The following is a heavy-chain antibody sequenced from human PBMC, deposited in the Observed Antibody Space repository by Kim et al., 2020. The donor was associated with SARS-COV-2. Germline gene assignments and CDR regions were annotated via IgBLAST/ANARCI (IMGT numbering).Heavy chain of an antibody. Sequence: SVKVSCKASGGTFSSYAISWVRQAPGQGLEWMGGIIPIFGTANYAQKFQGRVTITADESTSTAYMELSSLRSEDTAVYYCARATYYYDSSGWDFQHWGQGTLVTVSS. CDR1: GGTFSSYA. J-gene: IGHJ1*01. CDR3: ARATYYYDSSGWDFQH. D-gene: IGHD3-22*01. CDR2: IIPIFGTA. V-gene: IGHV1-69*13.